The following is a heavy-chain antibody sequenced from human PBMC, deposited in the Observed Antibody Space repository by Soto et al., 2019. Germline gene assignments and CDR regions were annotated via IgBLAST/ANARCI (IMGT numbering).Heavy chain of an antibody. J-gene: IGHJ6*02. CDR3: ARVHCSSTSCSEPYYYYGMDV. D-gene: IGHD2-2*01. CDR2: IYYSGST. V-gene: IGHV4-61*08. CDR1: GGSVSSGGYY. Sequence: SETLSLTCTVSGGSVSSGGYYWSWIRQPPGKGLEGIVYIYYSGSTNYTPSLKSRVPISVDTSKNQFSLNLSSVTAADTAVYYRARVHCSSTSCSEPYYYYGMDVWGQGTTVTVSS.